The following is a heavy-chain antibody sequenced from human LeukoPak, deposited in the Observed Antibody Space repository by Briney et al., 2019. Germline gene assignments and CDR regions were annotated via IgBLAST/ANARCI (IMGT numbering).Heavy chain of an antibody. CDR1: GGTFSSYA. CDR2: IIPIFGTA. D-gene: IGHD4-23*01. V-gene: IGHV1-69*01. Sequence: ASVKVSCKASGGTFSSYAISWVRQAPGQGLEWMGGIIPIFGTANYAQKFQGRVTITADESTSTAYMELSSLRSEDTAVYYCAGETSTVVTHAFDIWGQGTMVPVSS. CDR3: AGETSTVVTHAFDI. J-gene: IGHJ3*02.